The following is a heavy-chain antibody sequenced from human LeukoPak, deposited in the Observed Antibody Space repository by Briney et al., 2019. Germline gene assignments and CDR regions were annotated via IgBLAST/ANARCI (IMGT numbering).Heavy chain of an antibody. Sequence: GGSLPETPAATGFTYIHYARTWVRQAAGKGLEWISTIICSGGSTYYAVSVRGRFTISRYNSKTTLYLKLNGLRVEDTALYNGAKGRGNSSYDRFD. CDR1: GFTYIHYA. CDR2: IICSGGST. D-gene: IGHD6-6*01. V-gene: IGHV3-23*01. J-gene: IGHJ4*01. CDR3: AKGRGNSSYDRFD.